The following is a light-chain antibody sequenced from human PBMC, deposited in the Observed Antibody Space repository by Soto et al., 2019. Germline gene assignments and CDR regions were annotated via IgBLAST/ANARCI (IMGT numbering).Light chain of an antibody. CDR1: QNINTW. J-gene: IGKJ1*01. V-gene: IGKV1-5*03. CDR3: QQYNSYRT. Sequence: DIQMTQSPSTLSASVGDRVTITCRASQNINTWLAWYQQKPGKAPNLLIYKASTLESGVPSRFNGSGSGTEFTLTISSLQPADFATYYCQQYNSYRTFGPGTKVDTK. CDR2: KAS.